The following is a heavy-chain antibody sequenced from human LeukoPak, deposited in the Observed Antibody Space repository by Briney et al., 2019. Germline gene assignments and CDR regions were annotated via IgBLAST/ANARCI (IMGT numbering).Heavy chain of an antibody. CDR3: AKGEPSGSYYTGWGYFDY. J-gene: IGHJ4*02. Sequence: GGSLRLSCAASGFTFSSHAMSWVRQAPGKGLEWVAAISGSGGSTYYADSVKGRFTISRDNSKHTLYLQMNSLRAEDTAVYYCAKGEPSGSYYTGWGYFDYWGQGTLVTVSS. D-gene: IGHD1-26*01. CDR1: GFTFSSHA. V-gene: IGHV3-23*01. CDR2: ISGSGGST.